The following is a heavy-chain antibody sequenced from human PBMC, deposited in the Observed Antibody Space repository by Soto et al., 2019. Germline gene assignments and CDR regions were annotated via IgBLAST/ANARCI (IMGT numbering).Heavy chain of an antibody. J-gene: IGHJ3*02. V-gene: IGHV1-18*01. CDR2: ISAYNGNT. CDR1: GYTFTSYG. CDR3: AMGLSYDILTGYLQGGAIDI. D-gene: IGHD3-9*01. Sequence: GASVKVSFKASGYTFTSYGISWVRQAPGQGLEWMGWISAYNGNTNYAQKLQGRVTMTTDTSTSTAYMELRSLRSDDTAVYYCAMGLSYDILTGYLQGGAIDIWGQGTMVTVSS.